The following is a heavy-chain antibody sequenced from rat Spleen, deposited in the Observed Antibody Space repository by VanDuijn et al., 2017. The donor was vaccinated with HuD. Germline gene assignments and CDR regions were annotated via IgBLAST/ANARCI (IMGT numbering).Heavy chain of an antibody. V-gene: IGHV5S13*01. CDR1: GFTYSNYV. Sequence: EVQLVESGGGLVQPGRSLKLSCAASGFTYSNYVMAWVRQAPTKGLEWVASISTGGGNTYYRDSVKGRFTISRDNAKNTLYLQMDSLKSEDTDTYYCAKDIGSGYGYWGQGVMVTVSS. D-gene: IGHD4-3*01. CDR3: AKDIGSGYGY. CDR2: ISTGGGNT. J-gene: IGHJ2*01.